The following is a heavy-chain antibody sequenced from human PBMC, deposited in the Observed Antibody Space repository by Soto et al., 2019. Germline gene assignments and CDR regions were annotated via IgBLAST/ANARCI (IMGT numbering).Heavy chain of an antibody. J-gene: IGHJ4*02. CDR3: ARDDSGFSGSHYIDYFNY. V-gene: IGHV4-30-4*02. Sequence: SETLSLTCTVSGGSISSGDYYWSWIRQPPGKGLEWIGYIYYSGSTYYNPSLKSRVTISVDTSAGTVYMQLSSLTSEDTAVYYCARDDSGFSGSHYIDYFNYWGQGALVTVSS. D-gene: IGHD1-26*01. CDR1: GGSISSGDYY. CDR2: IYYSGST.